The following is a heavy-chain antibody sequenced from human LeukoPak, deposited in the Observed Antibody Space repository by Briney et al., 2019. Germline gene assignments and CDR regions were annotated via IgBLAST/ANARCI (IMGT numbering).Heavy chain of an antibody. V-gene: IGHV4-59*12. CDR3: ARDRIDYGGNEAGFDY. CDR1: GGSISSYY. D-gene: IGHD4-23*01. J-gene: IGHJ4*02. Sequence: SETLSLTCTVSGGSISSYYWSWIRQIPGNGLEWIGYIHDSGSTNYNPSLKSRVTMSADTSKNQFSLKLRSVTAADTAVYYCARDRIDYGGNEAGFDYWGQGALVTVSS. CDR2: IHDSGST.